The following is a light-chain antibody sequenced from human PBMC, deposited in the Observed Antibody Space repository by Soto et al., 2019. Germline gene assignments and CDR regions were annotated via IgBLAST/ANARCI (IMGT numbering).Light chain of an antibody. J-gene: IGKJ1*01. CDR2: KAS. Sequence: IQMTQSPSSLSASVGDRVTLTCRASQGIRNDLGWYQQKPERAPKLLIYKASSLQSGVPSRFSGSGSGTEFTLTISSLQPDDFATYYCQQYSSYFWTFGQGTKVDIK. V-gene: IGKV1-17*01. CDR3: QQYSSYFWT. CDR1: QGIRND.